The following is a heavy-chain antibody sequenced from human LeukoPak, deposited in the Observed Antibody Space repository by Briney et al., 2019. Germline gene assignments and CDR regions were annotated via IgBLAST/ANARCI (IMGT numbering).Heavy chain of an antibody. CDR3: ARVCGGDNWNDDPYYYYMDV. V-gene: IGHV4-59*01. Sequence: SETLSLTCAVSGDSISNYCWSWIRQPPGKGLEWIGCIYYSGTTYYNPSLKSRVTISVDTSKNQFSLKLSSVTAADTAVYYCARVCGGDNWNDDPYYYYMDVWGKGTTVTVSS. CDR2: IYYSGTT. D-gene: IGHD1-20*01. J-gene: IGHJ6*03. CDR1: GDSISNYC.